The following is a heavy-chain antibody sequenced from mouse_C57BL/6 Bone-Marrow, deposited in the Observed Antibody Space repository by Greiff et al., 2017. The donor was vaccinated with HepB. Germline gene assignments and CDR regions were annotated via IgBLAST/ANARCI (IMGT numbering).Heavy chain of an antibody. Sequence: EVQLQQSGPELVKPGASVKISCKASGYTFTDYYMNWVKQSHGKSLEWIGDINPNNGGTSYNQKFKGKATLTVDKSSSTAYMELRSLTSEDSAVYYCARGPTIYYFDYWGQGTTLTVSS. CDR3: ARGPTIYYFDY. V-gene: IGHV1-26*01. CDR2: INPNNGGT. CDR1: GYTFTDYY. J-gene: IGHJ2*01. D-gene: IGHD2-12*01.